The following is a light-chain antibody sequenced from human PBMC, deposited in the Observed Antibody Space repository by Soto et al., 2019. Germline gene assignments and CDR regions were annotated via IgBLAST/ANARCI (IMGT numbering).Light chain of an antibody. CDR1: QSISANY. J-gene: IGKJ5*01. Sequence: EILFTQSPGTLSLSPGERATLSCRASQSISANYLAWYQQKHGQARRLLIYGASSRATGIPDRFSGGGSGTDFSLPLSRLDPEDFAVYYCQQYSSSPITFGQGTRLEIK. V-gene: IGKV3-20*01. CDR2: GAS. CDR3: QQYSSSPIT.